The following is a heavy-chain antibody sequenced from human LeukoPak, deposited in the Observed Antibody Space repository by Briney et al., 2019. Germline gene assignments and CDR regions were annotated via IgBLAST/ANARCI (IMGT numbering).Heavy chain of an antibody. CDR3: ARYGRYSDY. CDR1: GFSFSTYE. D-gene: IGHD3-9*01. J-gene: IGHJ4*02. Sequence: GGSLRLSCKASGFSFSTYEMNWVPQAPGKGLEWVSYINSVGSPIYYADSVRGRFTISRDNAKNSLLLQMTSLRVEDTAVYYCARYGRYSDYWGQGTLVTVSS. CDR2: INSVGSPI. V-gene: IGHV3-48*03.